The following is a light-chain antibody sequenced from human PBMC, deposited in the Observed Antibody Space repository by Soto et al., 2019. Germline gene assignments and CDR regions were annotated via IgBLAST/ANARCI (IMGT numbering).Light chain of an antibody. J-gene: IGLJ2*01. V-gene: IGLV4-69*01. CDR3: QPWGTGIQV. Sequence: QPVLTQSPSASASLGASVKLTCTLSSGHSSYAIAWHQQQPEKGPRYLMKLNSDGSHSKGDGIPDRFSGSSSGAERYLTISSLQSEDEADYYCQPWGTGIQVFGRGTKLTVL. CDR2: LNSDGSH. CDR1: SGHSSYA.